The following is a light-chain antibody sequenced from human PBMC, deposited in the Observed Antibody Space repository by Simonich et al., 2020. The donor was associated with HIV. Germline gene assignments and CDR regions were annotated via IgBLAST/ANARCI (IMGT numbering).Light chain of an antibody. J-gene: IGKJ1*01. CDR3: QQFNSYAWT. CDR1: QSIGRW. V-gene: IGKV1-5*03. CDR2: KAS. Sequence: DIQMTQSPSTLSASVGDRVTITCRASQSIGRWLAWYQQKPGKAPKLLIYKASSLESGVPSRFSGSGSETEFTLTITSLQPEDFATYYCQQFNSYAWTFGPGTKVEIK.